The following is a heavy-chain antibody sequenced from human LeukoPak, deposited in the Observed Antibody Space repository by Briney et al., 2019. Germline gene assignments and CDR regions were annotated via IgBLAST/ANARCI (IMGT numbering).Heavy chain of an antibody. CDR3: ARGYSSTINWFDP. D-gene: IGHD6-13*01. V-gene: IGHV1-69*13. J-gene: IGHJ5*02. CDR2: IIPIFGTA. CDR1: GGTFSSYA. Sequence: AASVKVSCKASGGTFSSYAISWVRQAPGQGLEWMGGIIPIFGTANYAQKFQGRVTITADESTSTAYMELSSLRSEDTAVYYCARGYSSTINWFDPWGQGTLVTVSS.